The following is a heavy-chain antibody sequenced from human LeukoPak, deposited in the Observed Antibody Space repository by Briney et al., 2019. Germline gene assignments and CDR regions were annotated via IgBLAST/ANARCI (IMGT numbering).Heavy chain of an antibody. Sequence: SVKVSCKASGGTFSSYAISWVRQAPGQGLEWMGRIIPIFGTANYAQKFQGRVTITADESTSTAYMELSSLRSEDTAVYYCARDEGTTGTKKPHFFDYWGQGTLVTVSS. V-gene: IGHV1-69*13. D-gene: IGHD1-1*01. CDR2: IIPIFGTA. J-gene: IGHJ4*02. CDR1: GGTFSSYA. CDR3: ARDEGTTGTKKPHFFDY.